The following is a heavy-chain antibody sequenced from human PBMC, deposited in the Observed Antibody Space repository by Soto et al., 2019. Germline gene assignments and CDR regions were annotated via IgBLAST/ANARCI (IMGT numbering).Heavy chain of an antibody. J-gene: IGHJ6*02. Sequence: GGSLSLSCAASGFTFSNAWMNWVRQAPGKGLEWVGRIKSKTDGGTTDYAAPVKGRFTISRDDSKNTLYLQMNSLKTEDTAVYYCTTEPGGLRGGSYYYYGMDVWGQGTTVTVSS. CDR1: GFTFSNAW. CDR2: IKSKTDGGTT. D-gene: IGHD1-26*01. CDR3: TTEPGGLRGGSYYYYGMDV. V-gene: IGHV3-15*07.